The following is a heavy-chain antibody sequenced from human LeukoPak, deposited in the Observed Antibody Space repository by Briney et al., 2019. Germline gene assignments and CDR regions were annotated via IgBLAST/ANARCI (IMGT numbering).Heavy chain of an antibody. CDR2: IRSKAYGGTT. CDR1: GFPFGDYA. Sequence: GGPLRLSCTASGFPFGDYAMSWVRQAPGKGLEGVGCIRSKAYGGTTEYAASVKGRFTISRDDSKSIAYLQMNSLKTEDTAVYYCTRGGRLPAAPPWKYWGQGTLVTVSS. CDR3: TRGGRLPAAPPWKY. D-gene: IGHD2-2*01. V-gene: IGHV3-49*04. J-gene: IGHJ4*02.